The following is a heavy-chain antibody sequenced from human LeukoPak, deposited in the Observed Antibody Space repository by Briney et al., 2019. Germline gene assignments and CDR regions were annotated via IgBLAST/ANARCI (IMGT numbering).Heavy chain of an antibody. Sequence: PSETLSLTCTVSGGSVSSSAYYWGWIRQPPGKGLEWIGSIFYSGRTYYNPSLKSRVTMSVDTSKNQFSLRLSSVNAADTAVYYCARDILATSIAAPYYWGQGTLVTVSS. V-gene: IGHV4-39*07. J-gene: IGHJ4*02. D-gene: IGHD6-13*01. CDR3: ARDILATSIAAPYY. CDR2: IFYSGRT. CDR1: GGSVSSSAYY.